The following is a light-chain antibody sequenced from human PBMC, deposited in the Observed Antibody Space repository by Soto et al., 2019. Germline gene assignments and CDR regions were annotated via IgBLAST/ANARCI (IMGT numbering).Light chain of an antibody. CDR3: KSYAGSNTYV. J-gene: IGLJ1*01. Sequence: QSVLTQPPSVSGSPGQSVTISCTGTKSDIGVYDFVSWYQHHPGKAPRLIIYEVVQRPSGVPDRFSGSKSGNTASLTVSGLQAADEADYFCKSYAGSNTYVFGSGTKVTV. CDR2: EVV. CDR1: KSDIGVYDF. V-gene: IGLV2-8*01.